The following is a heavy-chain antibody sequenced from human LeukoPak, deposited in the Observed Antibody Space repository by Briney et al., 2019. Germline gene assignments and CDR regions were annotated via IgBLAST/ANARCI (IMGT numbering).Heavy chain of an antibody. CDR2: INPNSGGT. D-gene: IGHD5-12*01. Sequence: ASVKVSCKASGYTFTSYGISWVRRAPGQGLEWMGWINPNSGGTNYAQKFQGRVTMTRDTSISTAYMELSRLRSDDTAVYYCARVDIVATTFDYWGQGTLVTVSS. CDR3: ARVDIVATTFDY. V-gene: IGHV1-2*02. J-gene: IGHJ4*02. CDR1: GYTFTSYG.